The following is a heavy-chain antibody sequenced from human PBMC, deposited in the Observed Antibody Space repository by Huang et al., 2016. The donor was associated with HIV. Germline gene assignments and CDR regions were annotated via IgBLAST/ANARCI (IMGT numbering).Heavy chain of an antibody. V-gene: IGHV4-30-4*08. J-gene: IGHJ3*02. Sequence: QVQLHESGPGLVKPSQTLSLTCTVSGGSISSGGYTYNWIRQPPGKCLEWIGYIDYTGDTYYNPSLKSQVSISVDTSKNQCSLKLSSMTAADTAVYYCAREGFYDLWSAFRRAVDAFDTWGQGTKVTVSS. CDR1: GGSISSGGYT. CDR3: AREGFYDLWSAFRRAVDAFDT. D-gene: IGHD3-3*01. CDR2: IDYTGDT.